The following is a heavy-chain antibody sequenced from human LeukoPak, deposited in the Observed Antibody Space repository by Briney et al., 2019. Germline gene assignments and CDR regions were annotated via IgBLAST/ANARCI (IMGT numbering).Heavy chain of an antibody. CDR3: AKDYSSSWYAGRFDY. D-gene: IGHD6-13*01. V-gene: IGHV3-9*01. Sequence: GGSLRLSCAASGFTFDDYAMHWVRQAPGKGLEWVSGISWNSAGIGYADSVEGRFTISRDNAKNSLYLQMNSLRAEDTALYYCAKDYSSSWYAGRFDYWGQGTLVTVSS. CDR2: ISWNSAGI. J-gene: IGHJ4*02. CDR1: GFTFDDYA.